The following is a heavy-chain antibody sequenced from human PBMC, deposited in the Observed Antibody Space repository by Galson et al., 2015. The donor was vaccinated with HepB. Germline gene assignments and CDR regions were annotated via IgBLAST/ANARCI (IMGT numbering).Heavy chain of an antibody. Sequence: SLRLSCAASGFTFSRYAMNWVRQAPGKGLEWVSLIRTTGGSEYYADPVKGRFTISRDNSKNTLYLQMNSLRAEDTAVYYCAKVGRPYDYDSSGFYDYWGQGTLVTVSS. CDR3: AKVGRPYDYDSSGFYDY. J-gene: IGHJ4*02. CDR2: IRTTGGSE. D-gene: IGHD3-22*01. CDR1: GFTFSRYA. V-gene: IGHV3-23*01.